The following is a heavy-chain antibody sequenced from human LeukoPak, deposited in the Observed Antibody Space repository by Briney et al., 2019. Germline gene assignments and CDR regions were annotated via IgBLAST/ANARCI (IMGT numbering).Heavy chain of an antibody. CDR1: GYSFTNNW. D-gene: IGHD6-19*01. CDR2: IDPSDSYT. V-gene: IGHV5-10-1*01. CDR3: ARGRGWADP. Sequence: PGESLKISCKGSGYSFTNNWITWVRQMPGKGLEWMGRIDPSDSYTDYSPSFQGHVTISADKSISTAYLQWSSLKASDTAMYYCARGRGWADPWGQGTLVTVSS. J-gene: IGHJ5*02.